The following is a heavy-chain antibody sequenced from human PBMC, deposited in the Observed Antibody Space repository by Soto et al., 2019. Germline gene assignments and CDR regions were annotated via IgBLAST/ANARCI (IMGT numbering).Heavy chain of an antibody. J-gene: IGHJ4*02. CDR3: VKDIHEQWLVSHFEY. CDR2: ISWNSGSI. V-gene: IGHV3-9*01. Sequence: DVQLVESGGGSVQPGRSLRLSCVASGFTFESYAMHWVRQVPGKGLEWVSGISWNSGSIGYEDSVKGRFTISRDNAQKSPYLEMNSLRVEDTAFYYCVKDIHEQWLVSHFEYWGQGALVTVSS. CDR1: GFTFESYA. D-gene: IGHD6-19*01.